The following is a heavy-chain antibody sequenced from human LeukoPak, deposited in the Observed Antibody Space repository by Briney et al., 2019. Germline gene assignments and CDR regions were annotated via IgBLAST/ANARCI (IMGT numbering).Heavy chain of an antibody. J-gene: IGHJ4*02. D-gene: IGHD2-2*01. CDR1: GHTLTDFP. CDR3: ATPSNYFDY. CDR2: FDPEDSGP. Sequence: GASVKVSCKISGHTLTDFPLHWVRQTPGKGLEWMGGFDPEDSGPIYAQNFQGRLTMTEDTSTDTFYMELSSLRSEDTAVYYCATPSNYFDYWGQGTLVTVSS. V-gene: IGHV1-24*01.